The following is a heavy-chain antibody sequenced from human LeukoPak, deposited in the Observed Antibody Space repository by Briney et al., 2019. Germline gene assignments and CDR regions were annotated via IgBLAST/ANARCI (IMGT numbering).Heavy chain of an antibody. CDR3: ARTAGKLVRGGIDY. Sequence: GGSLRLSCAASGFTFSSYEMNWVRQAPGKGLEWVSYISSSCSTIYYADSVKGRFTISRDNAKNSLYLQMNSLRAEDTAVYYCARTAGKLVRGGIDYWGQGTLVTVSS. V-gene: IGHV3-48*03. D-gene: IGHD3-10*01. J-gene: IGHJ4*02. CDR2: ISSSCSTI. CDR1: GFTFSSYE.